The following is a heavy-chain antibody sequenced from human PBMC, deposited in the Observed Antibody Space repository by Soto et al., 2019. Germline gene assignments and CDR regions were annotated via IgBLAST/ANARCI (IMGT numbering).Heavy chain of an antibody. CDR2: IYYSGST. CDR3: ARDPPHYYGSGRVGMDV. J-gene: IGHJ6*02. CDR1: GGSISSGGYY. V-gene: IGHV4-31*03. D-gene: IGHD3-10*01. Sequence: SETLCLTCTFSGGSISSGGYYWSWIRQHPGKGLEWIGYIYYSGSTYYNPSLKSRVTISVDTSKNQFSLKLSSVTAADTAVYYCARDPPHYYGSGRVGMDVWGQGTTVTVSS.